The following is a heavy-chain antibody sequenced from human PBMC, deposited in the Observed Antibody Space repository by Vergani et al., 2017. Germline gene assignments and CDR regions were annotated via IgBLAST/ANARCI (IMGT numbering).Heavy chain of an antibody. CDR3: ARTIFGVVIIPYYYYMDV. J-gene: IGHJ6*03. CDR1: GFTFSSYG. Sequence: QVQLVESGGGVVQPGRSLRLSCAASGFTFSSYGMHWVRQAPGKGLEWVAVISDDGSKTYYADFVKGRFTISRDNSKNTLYLQMNSLRAEDTAVYYCARTIFGVVIIPYYYYMDVWGKGTTVTVSS. V-gene: IGHV3-30*03. CDR2: ISDDGSKT. D-gene: IGHD3-3*01.